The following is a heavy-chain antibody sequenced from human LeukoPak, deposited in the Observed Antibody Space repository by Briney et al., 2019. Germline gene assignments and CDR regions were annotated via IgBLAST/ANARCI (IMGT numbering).Heavy chain of an antibody. V-gene: IGHV4-34*01. J-gene: IGHJ6*03. D-gene: IGHD5-18*01. CDR3: ARGGGYSYGYVGYYYYYYMDV. CDR1: GRSFSGYY. Sequence: SETLSLTCAVYGRSFSGYYWSWIRQPPGKGLEWIGEINHSGSTNYNPSLKSRVTISVDTSKNQFSLKLSSVTAADTAVYYCARGGGYSYGYVGYYYYYYMDVWGKGTTVTVSS. CDR2: INHSGST.